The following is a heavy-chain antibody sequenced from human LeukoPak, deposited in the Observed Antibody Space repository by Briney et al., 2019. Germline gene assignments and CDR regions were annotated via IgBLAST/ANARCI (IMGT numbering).Heavy chain of an antibody. CDR2: ISAYNGNT. CDR1: GYTFTSYG. V-gene: IGHV1-18*01. J-gene: IGHJ4*02. Sequence: ASVKVSCKASGYTFTSYGISWVRQAPGQGLEWMGWISAYNGNTNYAQKLQGRVTMTTDTSTSTAYMELRSLRSDDTAAYYCARDKALATSAIPFAYGAQGPLATVP. CDR3: ARDKALATSAIPFAY.